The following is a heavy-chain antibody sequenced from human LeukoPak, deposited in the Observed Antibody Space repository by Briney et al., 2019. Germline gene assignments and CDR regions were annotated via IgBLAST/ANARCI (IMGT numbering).Heavy chain of an antibody. CDR1: GFTFSSYA. CDR3: ARDGLLADYGGNSGIDY. V-gene: IGHV3-30*04. D-gene: IGHD4-23*01. Sequence: GRSLRLSCAASGFTFSSYAMRWVRQAPGKGLEWVAVISYDGSNKYYADSVKGRFTISRDNSKNTLYLQMNSLRAEDTAVYYCARDGLLADYGGNSGIDYWGQGTLVTVSS. J-gene: IGHJ4*02. CDR2: ISYDGSNK.